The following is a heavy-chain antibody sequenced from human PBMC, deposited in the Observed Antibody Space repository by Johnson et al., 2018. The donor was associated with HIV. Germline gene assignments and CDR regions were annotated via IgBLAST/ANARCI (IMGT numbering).Heavy chain of an antibody. D-gene: IGHD6-13*01. CDR2: INWNSGSI. CDR3: ARLLISTPPAYSSSWYSSRAFDS. V-gene: IGHV3-9*01. CDR1: GFTFDDYA. J-gene: IGHJ3*01. Sequence: VQLVESGGGLVQPGRSLRLSCAASGFTFDDYAMHWVRQAPGKGLEWVSGINWNSGSIGYAESVRGRFTISRDNAKKCLYLQMNRLRAEDTALYYCARLLISTPPAYSSSWYSSRAFDSWGQGTMVTVSS.